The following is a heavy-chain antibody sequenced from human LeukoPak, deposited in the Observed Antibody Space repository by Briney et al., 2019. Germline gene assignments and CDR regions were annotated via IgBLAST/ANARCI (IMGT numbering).Heavy chain of an antibody. J-gene: IGHJ4*02. CDR2: VFDSGGS. V-gene: IGHV4-59*13. D-gene: IGHD4-17*01. CDR3: ASALGRYGDYSRGYYFDY. CDR1: GASISDYY. Sequence: SETLSLTCTVSGASISDYYWSWIRQPPGQGLEWIGYVFDSGGSNYNPSLQSRVTISVDTSKNQFSVKLGSVTAADTALYYCASALGRYGDYSRGYYFDYWGQGTLVTVSS.